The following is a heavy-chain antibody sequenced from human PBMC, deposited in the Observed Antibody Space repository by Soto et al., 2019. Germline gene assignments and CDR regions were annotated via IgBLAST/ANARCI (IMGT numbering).Heavy chain of an antibody. D-gene: IGHD5-12*01. CDR1: GFSLSTSGVG. CDR3: AHVYGGYDNFDY. J-gene: IGHJ4*02. Sequence: QITLKESGPTLVKPTQTLTLTCSGFSLSTSGVGVGWIRQPPGKALEWLALIYWDDDKRYSPSLKSRLTITKDTSKNQVVLTMTNMDPVDTATYYCAHVYGGYDNFDYWGQGTLVTVSS. CDR2: IYWDDDK. V-gene: IGHV2-5*02.